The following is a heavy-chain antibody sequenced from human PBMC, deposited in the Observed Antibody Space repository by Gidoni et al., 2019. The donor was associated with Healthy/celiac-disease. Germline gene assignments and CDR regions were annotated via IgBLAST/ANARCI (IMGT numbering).Heavy chain of an antibody. D-gene: IGHD2-2*02. Sequence: EVQLVESGGGLVKTGGYLRLSCAASGFTFRSYSMNWVRQAPGKGLEWVSSISSSSSYIYYADSVKGRFTISRDNAKNSLYLQMNSLRAEDTAVYYCARDQLRGYCSSTSCYTGNYYYYYGMDVWGQGTTVTVSS. J-gene: IGHJ6*02. CDR2: ISSSSSYI. CDR3: ARDQLRGYCSSTSCYTGNYYYYYGMDV. V-gene: IGHV3-21*01. CDR1: GFTFRSYS.